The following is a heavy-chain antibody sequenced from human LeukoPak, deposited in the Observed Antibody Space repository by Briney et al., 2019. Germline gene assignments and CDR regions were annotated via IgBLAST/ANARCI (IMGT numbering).Heavy chain of an antibody. CDR2: IYPGDSDT. CDR3: ARPRTTVTTPMAFDY. Sequence: GESLQISCKGSGYSFTSYWIGWVRQMPGKGLEWMGIIYPGDSDTRYSPSFQGQVTISADKSISTAYLQWSSLKASDTAMYYCARPRTTVTTPMAFDYWGQGTLVTVSS. D-gene: IGHD4-17*01. V-gene: IGHV5-51*01. J-gene: IGHJ4*02. CDR1: GYSFTSYW.